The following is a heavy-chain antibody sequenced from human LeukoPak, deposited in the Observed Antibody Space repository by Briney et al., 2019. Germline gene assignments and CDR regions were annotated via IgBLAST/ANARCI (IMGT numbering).Heavy chain of an antibody. J-gene: IGHJ4*02. D-gene: IGHD2-2*02. CDR2: IIPILGIA. CDR1: GGTFSSYA. CDR3: AREQDIVVVPAAISHFDY. Sequence: VASVKVSCKASGGTFSSYAISWVRQAPGQGLEWMGRIIPILGIANYAQKFQGRVTITADKSTSTAYMELSSLRSEDTAVYYCAREQDIVVVPAAISHFDYWGQGTLVTVSS. V-gene: IGHV1-69*04.